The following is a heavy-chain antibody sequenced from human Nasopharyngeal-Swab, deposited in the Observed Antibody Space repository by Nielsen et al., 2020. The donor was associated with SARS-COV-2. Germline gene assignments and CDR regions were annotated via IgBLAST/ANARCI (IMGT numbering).Heavy chain of an antibody. CDR3: TREYDDSWYAEIFDY. CDR1: GFTFGDYA. J-gene: IGHJ4*02. V-gene: IGHV3-49*04. CDR2: IRSKANGGTT. Sequence: GGSLRLSCTASGFTFGDYAMSWVRQAPGKGLEWVGSIRSKANGGTTEYAASVKGRFTISRDDSKSIAYLQLNSLKTEDTAVYYCTREYDDSWYAEIFDYWGQGTLVTVSS. D-gene: IGHD6-13*01.